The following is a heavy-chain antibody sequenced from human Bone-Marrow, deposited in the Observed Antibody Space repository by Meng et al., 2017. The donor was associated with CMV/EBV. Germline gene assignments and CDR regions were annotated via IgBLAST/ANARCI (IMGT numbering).Heavy chain of an antibody. V-gene: IGHV3-52*01. J-gene: IGHJ6*01. CDR1: GFTFSSSW. Sequence: GESLKISCAASGFTFSSSWMHWVCQAPEKGLEWVADIKCDGSEKYYVDSVKGRLTISRDNAKNSLYLQVNSLRAEDMTVYYCATGRVAAAGTIYYYYGMDVWGQGTTVTVYS. CDR2: IKCDGSEK. D-gene: IGHD6-13*01. CDR3: ATGRVAAAGTIYYYYGMDV.